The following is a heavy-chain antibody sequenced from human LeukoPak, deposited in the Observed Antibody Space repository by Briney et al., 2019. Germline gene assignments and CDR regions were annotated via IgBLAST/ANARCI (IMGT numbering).Heavy chain of an antibody. J-gene: IGHJ5*02. CDR3: ARSIRDFMVRGVIITYWFDP. CDR2: INPNSGGT. CDR1: GCTFTGYY. D-gene: IGHD3-10*01. V-gene: IGHV1-2*02. Sequence: GASVKVSCKASGCTFTGYYMHWVRQAPGQGLEWMGWINPNSGGTNYAQNFQGRVTMARDRSISTAYMELTRLTSDDTAVYYCARSIRDFMVRGVIITYWFDPWGQGTLVTVSS.